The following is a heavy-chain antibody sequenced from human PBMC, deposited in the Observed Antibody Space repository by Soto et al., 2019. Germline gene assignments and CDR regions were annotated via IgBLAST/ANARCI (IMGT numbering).Heavy chain of an antibody. CDR1: GFTFTNYA. J-gene: IGHJ4*02. V-gene: IGHV3-23*01. CDR3: AKGGTAYCSGGTCYHPFDH. D-gene: IGHD2-15*01. CDR2: ISCTGEKT. Sequence: EVQLLESGGGLVQPGGSLRLSCAASGFTFTNYAMHWVRQTPGKGLAWASTISCTGEKTFYADAVKGRFTISRDNSKSTLVVQRNSGEAEDTAVYYCAKGGTAYCSGGTCYHPFDHWGQGTLVTVSS.